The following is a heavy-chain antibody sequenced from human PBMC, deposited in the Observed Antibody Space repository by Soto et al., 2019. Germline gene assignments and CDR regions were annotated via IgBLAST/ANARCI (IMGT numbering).Heavy chain of an antibody. CDR3: AKVGYYDSSGYDPLAFDI. D-gene: IGHD3-22*01. Sequence: PGGSLRLSGAASGFTFRTYAMTWVRQAPGKGLEWVSGISGGGGSTYYADSVKGRFTISRDNSKNTLYLQMNSLRAEDTAVYYCAKVGYYDSSGYDPLAFDIWGQGTMVTVSS. J-gene: IGHJ3*02. V-gene: IGHV3-23*01. CDR2: ISGGGGST. CDR1: GFTFRTYA.